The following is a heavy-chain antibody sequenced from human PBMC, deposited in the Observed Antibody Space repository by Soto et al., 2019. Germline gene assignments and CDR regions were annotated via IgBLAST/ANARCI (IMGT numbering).Heavy chain of an antibody. D-gene: IGHD2-15*01. CDR1: GFTFSSYA. CDR2: ISGSGGST. CDR3: AKANLGYCSGGSCSSIDY. V-gene: IGHV3-23*01. Sequence: GGSLRLPCAASGFTFSSYAMSWVRQAPGKGLEWVSAISGSGGSTYYADSVKGRFTISRDNSKNTLYLQMNSLRAEDTAVYYCAKANLGYCSGGSCSSIDYWGQGTLVNVSS. J-gene: IGHJ4*02.